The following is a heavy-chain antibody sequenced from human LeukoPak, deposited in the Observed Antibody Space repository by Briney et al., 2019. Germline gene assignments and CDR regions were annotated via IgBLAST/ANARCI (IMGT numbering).Heavy chain of an antibody. CDR2: IRSKAYGGTT. CDR1: GFTFSSYA. J-gene: IGHJ3*02. D-gene: IGHD5-24*01. V-gene: IGHV3-49*04. Sequence: GGSLRLSCAASGFTFSSYAMSWVRQAPGKGLEWVGFIRSKAYGGTTEYAASVKGRFTISRDDSKSIAYLQMNSLKTEDTAVYYCTKSRDGYNYAFDIWGQGTMVTVSS. CDR3: TKSRDGYNYAFDI.